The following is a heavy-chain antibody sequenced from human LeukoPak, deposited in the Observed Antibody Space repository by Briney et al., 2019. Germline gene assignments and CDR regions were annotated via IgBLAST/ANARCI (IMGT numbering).Heavy chain of an antibody. CDR2: IYPCDSDT. D-gene: IGHD3-10*01. Sequence: PGESLKISCKGSGYSFTSDWIGWVRQMPGKGLEWMGIIYPCDSDTRYSPSFQGQVTISADNSISPAYLQWSSMKASDTAMYYCARLYHYGSGSPYYYYMDVWGKGTTVTVSS. CDR3: ARLYHYGSGSPYYYYMDV. V-gene: IGHV5-51*01. CDR1: GYSFTSDW. J-gene: IGHJ6*03.